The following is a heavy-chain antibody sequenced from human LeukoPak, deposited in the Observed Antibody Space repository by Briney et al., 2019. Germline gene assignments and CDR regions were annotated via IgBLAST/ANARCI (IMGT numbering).Heavy chain of an antibody. CDR2: MYYSGNT. Sequence: SETLSLICTVSIGSIFSHNSYWAWVRQPPGKGLEWIVGMYYSGNTYYNPSLQSRVTMSVDMAKNHFSLNMTSVSAADTAVYFCAKLVGTTGYFDLWGRGALVTVAS. V-gene: IGHV4-39*01. CDR3: AKLVGTTGYFDL. CDR1: IGSIFSHNSY. D-gene: IGHD1-1*01. J-gene: IGHJ4*02.